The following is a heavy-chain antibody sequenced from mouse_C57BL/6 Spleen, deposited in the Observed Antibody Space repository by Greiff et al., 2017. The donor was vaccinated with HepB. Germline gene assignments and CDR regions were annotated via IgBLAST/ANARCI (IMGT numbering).Heavy chain of an antibody. J-gene: IGHJ2*01. D-gene: IGHD1-1*01. Sequence: QVQLQQPGAELVMPGASVKLSCKASGYTFTSYWMHWVKQRPGQGLAWIGEIDPSDSYTNYNQKFKGKSTLTVDKSSSTAYMQLSSLTSEDSAVYYCARCGTVVAGFDYWGQGTTLTVSS. CDR3: ARCGTVVAGFDY. CDR2: IDPSDSYT. CDR1: GYTFTSYW. V-gene: IGHV1-69*01.